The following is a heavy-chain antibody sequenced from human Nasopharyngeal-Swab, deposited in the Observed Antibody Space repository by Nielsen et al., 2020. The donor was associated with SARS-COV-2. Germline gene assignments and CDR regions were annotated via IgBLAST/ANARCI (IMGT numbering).Heavy chain of an antibody. CDR3: ARDGLDYDFWSAYFMDV. CDR1: GFTFNNYN. Sequence: GESLKISCAASGFTFNNYNFNWVRQAPGKGLEWVSSISSSSYIYYADSVKGRFTISRDNAMNSLYLQMNSLRAEDTAVYYCARDGLDYDFWSAYFMDVWGQGTTVTVSS. CDR2: ISSSSYI. D-gene: IGHD3-3*01. J-gene: IGHJ6*02. V-gene: IGHV3-21*01.